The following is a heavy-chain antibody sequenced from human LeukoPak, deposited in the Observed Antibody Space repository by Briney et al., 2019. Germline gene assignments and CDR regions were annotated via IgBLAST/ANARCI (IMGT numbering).Heavy chain of an antibody. CDR1: GGSFSGYY. CDR3: ARFAPLPIYCSSTSCSPDDIKYYFDY. V-gene: IGHV4-34*01. J-gene: IGHJ4*02. CDR2: IYYSGST. Sequence: SETLSLTCAVYGGSFSGYYWSWIRQPPGKGLEWIGSIYYSGSTYYNPSLKSRVTISVDTSKNQFSLKLSSVTAADTAVYYCARFAPLPIYCSSTSCSPDDIKYYFDYWGQGTLVTVSS. D-gene: IGHD2-2*01.